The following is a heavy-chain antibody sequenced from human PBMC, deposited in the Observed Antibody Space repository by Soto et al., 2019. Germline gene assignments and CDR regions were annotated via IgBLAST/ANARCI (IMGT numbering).Heavy chain of an antibody. Sequence: ASVKVSCKASGGTFSSYTISWVRQAPGQGLEWMGRIIPILGIANYAQKLQGRVTITADKSTSTAYMELSSLRSEDTAVYYCAREGITIFGVVITAGYYMDVWGKGTTVTVSS. D-gene: IGHD3-3*01. CDR3: AREGITIFGVVITAGYYMDV. CDR1: GGTFSSYT. J-gene: IGHJ6*03. V-gene: IGHV1-69*04. CDR2: IIPILGIA.